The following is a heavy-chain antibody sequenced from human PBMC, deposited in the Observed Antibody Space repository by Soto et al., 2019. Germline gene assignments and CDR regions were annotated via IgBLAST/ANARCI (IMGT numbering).Heavy chain of an antibody. J-gene: IGHJ4*02. CDR3: AKDPDISGWYQTDLDY. CDR1: GFIFSSFA. Sequence: GGSLRLSCAASGFIFSSFAMSWVRQAPGKGLEWVSTISNNGGSTYSADSVKGRFTISRDNSKNTLYLQMNSLRAEDTAVHYCAKDPDISGWYQTDLDYWGQGTLVTVSS. CDR2: ISNNGGST. V-gene: IGHV3-23*01. D-gene: IGHD6-19*01.